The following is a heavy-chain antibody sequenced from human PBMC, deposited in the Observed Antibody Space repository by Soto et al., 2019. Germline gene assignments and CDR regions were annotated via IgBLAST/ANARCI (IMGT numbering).Heavy chain of an antibody. CDR3: ARDPLGGLLWFGELSYGMDV. V-gene: IGHV1-46*01. D-gene: IGHD3-10*01. J-gene: IGHJ6*02. CDR1: GYTFTSYH. Sequence: GASVKVSCKASGYTFTSYHMHWVRQAPGQGLEWMGIINPSGGSTSYAQKFQGRVTMTRDTSTSTVYMELSSLRSEDTAVYYCARDPLGGLLWFGELSYGMDVWGQGTTVTVSS. CDR2: INPSGGST.